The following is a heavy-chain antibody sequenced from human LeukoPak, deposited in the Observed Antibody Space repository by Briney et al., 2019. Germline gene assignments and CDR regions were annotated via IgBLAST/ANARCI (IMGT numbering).Heavy chain of an antibody. Sequence: VASVKVSCKASGGTFSSYAISWVRQAPGQGLEWMGGIIPIFGTANYAQKFQGRVTITADESTSTAYTELSSLRSEDTAVYYCARDQGYSYGKSDAFDIWGQGTMVTVSS. D-gene: IGHD5-18*01. J-gene: IGHJ3*02. CDR1: GGTFSSYA. V-gene: IGHV1-69*13. CDR2: IIPIFGTA. CDR3: ARDQGYSYGKSDAFDI.